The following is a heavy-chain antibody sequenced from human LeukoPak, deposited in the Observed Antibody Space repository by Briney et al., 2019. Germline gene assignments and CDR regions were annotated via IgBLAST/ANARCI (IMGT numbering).Heavy chain of an antibody. Sequence: GGSLRLSCAASGFSFSDAWMNWVRQAPGKGLEWVGHIRSKADGGTPDYIAPVKGRFTISSDDSKDTLYLQMNSLNTEDTAMYYCTTRSPARYCSYGACYSSADYWGQGTLVTVSS. V-gene: IGHV3-15*07. J-gene: IGHJ4*02. CDR3: TTRSPARYCSYGACYSSADY. CDR1: GFSFSDAW. CDR2: IRSKADGGTP. D-gene: IGHD2-15*01.